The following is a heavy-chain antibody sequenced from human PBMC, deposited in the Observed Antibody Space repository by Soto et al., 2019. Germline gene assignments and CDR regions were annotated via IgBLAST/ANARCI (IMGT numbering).Heavy chain of an antibody. CDR1: GGSISSYY. J-gene: IGHJ4*02. D-gene: IGHD3-22*01. Sequence: QVQLQESGPGLVKPSETLSLTCTVSGGSISSYYWSWIRQPPGKGLEWIGYIYYSGSTNYNPSLKSRVTISVDTSKNQFSLKLSSVTAADTAVYYCARVSYDSSGYPDYWGQGTLVTVSS. V-gene: IGHV4-59*01. CDR2: IYYSGST. CDR3: ARVSYDSSGYPDY.